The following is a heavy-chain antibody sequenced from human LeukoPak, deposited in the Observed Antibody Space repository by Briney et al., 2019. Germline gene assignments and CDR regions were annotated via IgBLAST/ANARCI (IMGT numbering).Heavy chain of an antibody. CDR1: GFTFSSYS. V-gene: IGHV3-21*01. CDR3: ARGADYYDSSGYYYGFAFDI. Sequence: PGGSLRLSCAASGFTFSSYSMNWVRQAPGKGLEWVSSISSSSSYIYYADSVKGRFTISRDNAKNSLYLQMNSLRAEDTAVYYCARGADYYDSSGYYYGFAFDIWGQGTMVTVSS. CDR2: ISSSSSYI. D-gene: IGHD3-22*01. J-gene: IGHJ3*02.